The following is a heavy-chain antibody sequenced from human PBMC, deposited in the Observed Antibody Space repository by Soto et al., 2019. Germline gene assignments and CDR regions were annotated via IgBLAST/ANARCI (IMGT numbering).Heavy chain of an antibody. V-gene: IGHV1-69*13. Sequence: SVKVSCKAPGGTFSSYAISWVRQAPGQGLEWMGGIIPIFGTANYAQKFQGRVTITADESTSTAYMELSSLRSEDTAVYYCARGRRDYEYYYYGMDVWGQGTTVTVSS. D-gene: IGHD3-22*01. CDR1: GGTFSSYA. CDR3: ARGRRDYEYYYYGMDV. CDR2: IIPIFGTA. J-gene: IGHJ6*02.